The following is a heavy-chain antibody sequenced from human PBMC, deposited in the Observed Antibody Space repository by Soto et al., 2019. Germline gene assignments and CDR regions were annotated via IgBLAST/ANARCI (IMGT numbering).Heavy chain of an antibody. Sequence: ASVKVSCKASGYTFTSYDINWVRQATGQGLEWMGWMNPNSGNTGYAQKFQGRVTMTRNTSISTAYMELRSLRSEDTAVYYCARVPLDRLVLLDYWGQGTLVTVSS. CDR3: ARVPLDRLVLLDY. CDR2: MNPNSGNT. V-gene: IGHV1-8*01. D-gene: IGHD3-9*01. J-gene: IGHJ4*02. CDR1: GYTFTSYD.